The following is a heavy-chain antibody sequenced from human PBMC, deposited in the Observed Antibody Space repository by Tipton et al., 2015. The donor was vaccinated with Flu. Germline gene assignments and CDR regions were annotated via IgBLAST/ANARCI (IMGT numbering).Heavy chain of an antibody. D-gene: IGHD3-10*02. CDR3: ARLSFYDVDLKNFYFED. V-gene: IGHV4-59*04. CDR2: LSYSGNT. J-gene: IGHJ4*02. Sequence: GLVKPSETLSLTCSVSGGSVNGYFWSWIRQPPGKGLEWIGGLSYSGNTYYNPSLKSRVVISMDTSKNQFSLKLTSATAADTAIYYCARLSFYDVDLKNFYFEDWGQGTLVTVSS. CDR1: GGSVNGYF.